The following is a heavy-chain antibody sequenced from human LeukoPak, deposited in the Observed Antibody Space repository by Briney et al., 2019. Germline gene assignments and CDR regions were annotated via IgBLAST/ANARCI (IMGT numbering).Heavy chain of an antibody. J-gene: IGHJ6*02. Sequence: GGSLRLSCAASGFTFSTYWMHWVRQAPGKGLEWVAVISYDGSNKYYADSVKGRFTISRDNSKNTLYLQMNSLRAEDTAVYYCARALPITMIVVVYPGGMDVWGQGTTVTVSS. CDR3: ARALPITMIVVVYPGGMDV. D-gene: IGHD3-22*01. CDR2: ISYDGSNK. CDR1: GFTFSTYW. V-gene: IGHV3-30-3*01.